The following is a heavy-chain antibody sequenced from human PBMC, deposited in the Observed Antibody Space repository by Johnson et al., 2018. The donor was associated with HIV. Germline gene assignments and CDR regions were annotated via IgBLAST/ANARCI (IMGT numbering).Heavy chain of an antibody. CDR3: VSSAQWSGWPPGAFDI. V-gene: IGHV3-7*01. D-gene: IGHD6-19*01. Sequence: EKLVESGGGLVQPGGSLRLSCAASGFTFSSYWMSWVRQAPGKGLEWVANIKQDGSEKYYVDSVKGRFTISRDNAKNSLYLQMNILRVEDTAVYYCVSSAQWSGWPPGAFDIWGQGTMVTFSS. J-gene: IGHJ3*02. CDR2: IKQDGSEK. CDR1: GFTFSSYW.